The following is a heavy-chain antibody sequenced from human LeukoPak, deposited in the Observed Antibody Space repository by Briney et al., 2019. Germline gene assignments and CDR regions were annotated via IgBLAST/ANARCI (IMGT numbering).Heavy chain of an antibody. V-gene: IGHV1-2*02. CDR1: GYAFTGYY. Sequence: ASVTVSCKASGYAFTGYYMHWVRQAPGQGLEWMGWINPNSGGTNYAQKFQGRVTMTRDTSISTAYMELSRLRSDDTAVYYCARGIGYYDSSGYYYPDAFDIWGQGTMVTVSS. CDR3: ARGIGYYDSSGYYYPDAFDI. D-gene: IGHD3-22*01. CDR2: INPNSGGT. J-gene: IGHJ3*02.